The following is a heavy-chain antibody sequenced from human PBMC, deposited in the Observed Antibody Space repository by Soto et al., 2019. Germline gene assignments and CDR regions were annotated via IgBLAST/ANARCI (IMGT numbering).Heavy chain of an antibody. Sequence: EVQLLESGGGLVQPGGSLRLSCAASGFTFSSYAMSWIRQAPGKGLEWVSAISGSGGSTYYADSVKGRFTISRDNSKNTLYLQRNSLRAEDTAVYYCAKATVTTKYFDYWGQGTLVTVSS. D-gene: IGHD4-17*01. CDR1: GFTFSSYA. J-gene: IGHJ4*02. CDR3: AKATVTTKYFDY. CDR2: ISGSGGST. V-gene: IGHV3-23*01.